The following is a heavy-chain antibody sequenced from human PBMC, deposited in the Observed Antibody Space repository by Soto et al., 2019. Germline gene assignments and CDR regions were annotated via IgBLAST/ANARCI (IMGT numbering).Heavy chain of an antibody. D-gene: IGHD2-2*01. J-gene: IGHJ3*02. CDR1: GGAISSGGYY. Sequence: QVQLQESGPGLVKPSQTLSLTCTVSGGAISSGGYYWSWIRQHPGKGLEWIGYIYYSGSTYYNPSLESRVTISVDTSKNQFSLKLSSVTAADTAVYYCARDSVIVVVPAAMWCAFDIWGQGTMVTVSS. CDR2: IYYSGST. CDR3: ARDSVIVVVPAAMWCAFDI. V-gene: IGHV4-31*03.